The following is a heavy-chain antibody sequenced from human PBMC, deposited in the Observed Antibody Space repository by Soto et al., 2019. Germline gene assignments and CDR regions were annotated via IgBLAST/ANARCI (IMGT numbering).Heavy chain of an antibody. J-gene: IGHJ4*02. CDR2: IIPILGIA. D-gene: IGHD3-22*01. V-gene: IGHV1-69*02. Sequence: QVQLVQSGAEVKKPGSSVKVSCKASGGTFSSYTISWVRQAPGQGLEWMGRIIPILGIAKYAQKFQGRVTIPAXKXTSTAYMELSSLRSEDTAVYYCARGLHYDSVSLDDYWGQGTLVTVSS. CDR3: ARGLHYDSVSLDDY. CDR1: GGTFSSYT.